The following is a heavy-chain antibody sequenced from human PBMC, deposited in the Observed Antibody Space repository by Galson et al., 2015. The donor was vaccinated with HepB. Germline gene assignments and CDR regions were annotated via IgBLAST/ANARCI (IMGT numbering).Heavy chain of an antibody. CDR3: ARNHYVDIAVAGWGFDY. CDR2: ISAYNGNT. V-gene: IGHV1-18*01. Sequence: SVKVSCKASGYTFTSYGISWVRQAPGQGLEWMGWISAYNGNTNYAQKLQGRVTMTRDTSISTAYMELSRLRSDDTAVYYCARNHYVDIAVAGWGFDYWGQGTLVTVSS. D-gene: IGHD6-19*01. CDR1: GYTFTSYG. J-gene: IGHJ4*02.